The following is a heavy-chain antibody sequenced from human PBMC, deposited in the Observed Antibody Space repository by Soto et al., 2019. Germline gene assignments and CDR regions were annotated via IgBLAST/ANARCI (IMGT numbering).Heavy chain of an antibody. V-gene: IGHV3-30*18. Sequence: GGSLRLSCAASGFTFSSYGMHWVRQAPGKGLEWVAVITYDGGNKYYADSVKGRFTISRDNSKNTLYLQMNSLRAEDTAVYYCAKDRQEYSSSSYWFDPWGQGTLVTVSS. CDR3: AKDRQEYSSSSYWFDP. J-gene: IGHJ5*02. D-gene: IGHD6-6*01. CDR2: ITYDGGNK. CDR1: GFTFSSYG.